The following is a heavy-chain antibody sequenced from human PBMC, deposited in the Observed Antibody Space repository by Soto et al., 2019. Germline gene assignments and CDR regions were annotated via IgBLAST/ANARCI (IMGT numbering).Heavy chain of an antibody. Sequence: QVQLQESGPGLVKPSQTLSLTCTVSGGSISSGGYYWSWIRQHPGKGLEWIGYIYYSGSTYYNPSLKSRVTISVDTSKNQFSLKLSSVTAADTAVYYCARAAFEDMVRGVILDYWGQGTLVTVSS. CDR2: IYYSGST. D-gene: IGHD3-10*01. CDR1: GGSISSGGYY. V-gene: IGHV4-31*03. CDR3: ARAAFEDMVRGVILDY. J-gene: IGHJ4*02.